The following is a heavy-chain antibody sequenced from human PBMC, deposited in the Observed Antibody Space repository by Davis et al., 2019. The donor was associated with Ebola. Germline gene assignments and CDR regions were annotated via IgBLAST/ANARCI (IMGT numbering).Heavy chain of an antibody. J-gene: IGHJ3*02. D-gene: IGHD3-10*01. Sequence: GESLKISCAASGFTFSNYAMTWVRQVPGKGLEWVSTISTSGGSAHYADSVKGRFTISRDNSKNTLYLQMNSLRAEDTAVYYCAKAGVMVRGVIGAFDIWGQGTMVTVSS. CDR3: AKAGVMVRGVIGAFDI. V-gene: IGHV3-23*01. CDR1: GFTFSNYA. CDR2: ISTSGGSA.